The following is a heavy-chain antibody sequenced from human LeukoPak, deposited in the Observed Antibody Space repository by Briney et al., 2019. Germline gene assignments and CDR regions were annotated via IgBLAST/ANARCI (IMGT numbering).Heavy chain of an antibody. D-gene: IGHD6-19*01. V-gene: IGHV3-66*01. J-gene: IGHJ4*02. CDR3: ARIIGESSGWYRSLVGFDY. CDR1: GFTVSSNY. Sequence: QAGGSLRLSCAASGFTVSSNYMSWVRQAPGKGLEWVSVIYSGGSTYYADSVKGRFTISRDNSKNTLYLQMNSLRAEDTAVYYCARIIGESSGWYRSLVGFDYWGQGTLVTVSS. CDR2: IYSGGST.